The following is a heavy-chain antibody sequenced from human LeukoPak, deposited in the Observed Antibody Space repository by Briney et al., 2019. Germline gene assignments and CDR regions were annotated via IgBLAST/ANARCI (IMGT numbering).Heavy chain of an antibody. V-gene: IGHV4-39*07. CDR3: V. CDR2: VYHSGST. Sequence: SETLSLTCTVSGGSISSSSYSWGWTRQPPGKGLEWIGSVYHSGSTYYNPSLKSRVTISVDTSKNQFSLNRISVTAADTAYYMDVWGKRTTVTGSS. J-gene: IGHJ6*03. CDR1: GGSISSSSYS.